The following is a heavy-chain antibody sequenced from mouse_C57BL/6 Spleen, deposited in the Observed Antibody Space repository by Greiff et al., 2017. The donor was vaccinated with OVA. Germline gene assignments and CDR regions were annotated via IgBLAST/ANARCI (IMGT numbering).Heavy chain of an antibody. CDR3: ARSGACYDYDDGVVHFDY. Sequence: VQLQQSGAELARPGASVKLSCKASGYTFTSYGISWVKQRPGQGLEWIGEIYPRGGNTYYNEKFKGKATLTADKSSSTAYMELRSLTSEDSAVYFGARSGACYDYDDGVVHFDYWGQGTTLTVSS. CDR2: IYPRGGNT. J-gene: IGHJ2*01. D-gene: IGHD2-4*01. V-gene: IGHV1-81*01. CDR1: GYTFTSYG.